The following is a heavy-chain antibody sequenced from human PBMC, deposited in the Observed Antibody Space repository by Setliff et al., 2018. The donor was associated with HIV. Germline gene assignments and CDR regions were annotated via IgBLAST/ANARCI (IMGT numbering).Heavy chain of an antibody. J-gene: IGHJ1*01. CDR1: GVSINRTDHY. CDR3: ARGESTTWDLAEYFQH. Sequence: SETLSLTCSVSGVSINRTDHYWGWIRQHPGKGLEWIGYVYYTGTSYFNPSLKSRITISVDTSKNHFSLKLGFVTAADTAVYYCARGESTTWDLAEYFQHWGHGTLVTVS. D-gene: IGHD2-2*01. CDR2: VYYTGTS. V-gene: IGHV4-31*03.